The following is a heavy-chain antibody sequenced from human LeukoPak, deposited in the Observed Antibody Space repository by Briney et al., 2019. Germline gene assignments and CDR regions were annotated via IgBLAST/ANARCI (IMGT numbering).Heavy chain of an antibody. CDR3: ARGGRGSSYGALDH. D-gene: IGHD5-18*01. CDR2: ISSTSSHI. J-gene: IGHJ4*02. Sequence: PGGSLRLSCTASGFTFSTYSLNWVRQAPGKGLEWVSFISSTSSHIYYADSVKGRLTISRDNAKNSLYLQMSSLRAEDTAVYYCARGGRGSSYGALDHWGQGALVTVSS. V-gene: IGHV3-21*01. CDR1: GFTFSTYS.